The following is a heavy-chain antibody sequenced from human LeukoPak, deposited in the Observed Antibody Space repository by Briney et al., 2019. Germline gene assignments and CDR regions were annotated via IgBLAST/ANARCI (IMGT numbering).Heavy chain of an antibody. J-gene: IGHJ5*01. CDR1: NGSINSPF. Sequence: SETLSLTCTVSNGSINSPFWSWIRQPPGKGLEWIGCVYYGGYTNYNPSLKSRVTISVDRSKNQFSLKVSSVTAAATAVYYCARLGGNYWFDFWGRGTLVTVSS. CDR2: VYYGGYT. V-gene: IGHV4-59*11. CDR3: ARLGGNYWFDF. D-gene: IGHD4-23*01.